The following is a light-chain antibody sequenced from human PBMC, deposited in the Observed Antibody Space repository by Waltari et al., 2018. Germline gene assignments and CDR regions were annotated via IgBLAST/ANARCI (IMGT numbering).Light chain of an antibody. V-gene: IGLV3-21*04. CDR2: YNS. Sequence: SYVLTQPPSVSVAPGKTATISCGGNDIGDKAVHWSQQKPGQAPMTVMSYNSDRPSGIPERFSGSNSGNTATLTISRVEAGDEADYDCQVWDSSTDQVVFGGGTQLTVL. J-gene: IGLJ7*01. CDR3: QVWDSSTDQVV. CDR1: DIGDKA.